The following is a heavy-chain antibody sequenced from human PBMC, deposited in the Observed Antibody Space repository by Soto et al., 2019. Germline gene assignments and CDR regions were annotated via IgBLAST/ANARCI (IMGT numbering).Heavy chain of an antibody. D-gene: IGHD1-26*01. J-gene: IGHJ4*02. CDR3: ARGLISGSHYSGGWYYFDS. Sequence: SETLSLTCDVYGGSFSDYIWTWIRQTPGKGLQWIGQINHSGSANYNPSLKSRVTISVHTSSSQFSLELSSVPAADTAVYYCARGLISGSHYSGGWYYFDSWGQGTQVTVSS. CDR1: GGSFSDYI. V-gene: IGHV4-34*01. CDR2: INHSGSA.